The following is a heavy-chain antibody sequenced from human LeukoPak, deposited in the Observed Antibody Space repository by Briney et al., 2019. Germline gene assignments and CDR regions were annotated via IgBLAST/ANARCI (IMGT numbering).Heavy chain of an antibody. Sequence: GGNVRLSCAASGFTFSTFWMHWVRQAPGKGLVWVSRISNDGTDTIYADSVKGRFTSPRDNAKNTLYLQMNSLRAEDTAVYFCVRGFFGPDIWGQGTMVIVSS. J-gene: IGHJ3*02. CDR1: GFTFSTFW. CDR3: VRGFFGPDI. V-gene: IGHV3-74*01. CDR2: ISNDGTDT. D-gene: IGHD3/OR15-3a*01.